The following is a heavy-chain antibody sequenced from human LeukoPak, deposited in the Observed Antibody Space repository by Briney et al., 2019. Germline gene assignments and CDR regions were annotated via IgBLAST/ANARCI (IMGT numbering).Heavy chain of an antibody. CDR3: ARLVYSGSYFDY. D-gene: IGHD1-26*01. Sequence: PGGSLRLSCAASGFTFSGYEMNWVRQAPGKGLEWVSYISSSGSTIYYADSVKGRFTISRDNAKNSLYLQMNSLRAEDTAVYYCARLVYSGSYFDYWGQGTLVTVSS. J-gene: IGHJ4*02. CDR1: GFTFSGYE. V-gene: IGHV3-48*03. CDR2: ISSSGSTI.